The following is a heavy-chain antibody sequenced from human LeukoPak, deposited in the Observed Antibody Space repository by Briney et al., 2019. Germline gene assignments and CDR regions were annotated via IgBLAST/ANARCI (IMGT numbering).Heavy chain of an antibody. CDR1: GGSIISRSYY. J-gene: IGHJ4*02. V-gene: IGHV4-39*07. Sequence: SEILSLTCTVSGGSIISRSYYWGWVRQSPGKGLEWMGSVYYNGPTYYNPSLMSRITISRDTSKNQFSLKLSSVTAADTAVYYYARAGGYYYDSYFDYWGQGTLVTVSS. CDR2: VYYNGPT. D-gene: IGHD3-22*01. CDR3: ARAGGYYYDSYFDY.